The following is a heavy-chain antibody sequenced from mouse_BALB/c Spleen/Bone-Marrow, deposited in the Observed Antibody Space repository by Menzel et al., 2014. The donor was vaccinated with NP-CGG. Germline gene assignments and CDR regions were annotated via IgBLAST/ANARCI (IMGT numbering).Heavy chain of an antibody. CDR1: GYTFTSYW. J-gene: IGHJ1*01. V-gene: IGHV1S81*02. CDR2: INPSNGRT. CDR3: ARDYDYWYFDV. Sequence: QVQLKQSGAELVKPGASVKLSCKASGYTFTSYWMHWVKQRPGQGLEWIGEINPSNGRTNYNEKFKSKATLTADKSSSTAYMQLSSLTSEDSAVYYCARDYDYWYFDVWGAGTTVTVSS. D-gene: IGHD2-4*01.